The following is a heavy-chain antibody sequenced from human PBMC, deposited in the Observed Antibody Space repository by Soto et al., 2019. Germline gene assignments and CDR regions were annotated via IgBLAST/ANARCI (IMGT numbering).Heavy chain of an antibody. CDR2: IIPIFGTA. Sequence: GASVKVSCKASGGTFSSYAISWVRQAPGQGLEWMGGIIPIFGTASYAQKFQGRVTITADESTSTAYMELSSLRSEDTAVYYCASPTRAGIAAAGHRADYYYYGMDVWGQGTTVTVSS. D-gene: IGHD6-13*01. V-gene: IGHV1-69*13. CDR1: GGTFSSYA. CDR3: ASPTRAGIAAAGHRADYYYYGMDV. J-gene: IGHJ6*02.